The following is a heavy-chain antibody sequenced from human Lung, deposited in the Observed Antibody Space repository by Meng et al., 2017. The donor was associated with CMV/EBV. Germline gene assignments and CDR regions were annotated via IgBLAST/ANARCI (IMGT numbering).Heavy chain of an antibody. J-gene: IGHJ5*02. V-gene: IGHV4-31*03. Sequence: QVRRLAYVPGLGKPLQTPSLTCSVSGGSIRSRGDYWSWIRQHPGKGLEWIGYIHSSGSTYYNPSLRSRLTISVDTSKNQFSLKLSSVTAADTAVYYCARASYGSRSPLGESWFDPWGQGTLVTVSS. CDR3: ARASYGSRSPLGESWFDP. CDR2: IHSSGST. D-gene: IGHD3-10*01. CDR1: GGSIRSRGDY.